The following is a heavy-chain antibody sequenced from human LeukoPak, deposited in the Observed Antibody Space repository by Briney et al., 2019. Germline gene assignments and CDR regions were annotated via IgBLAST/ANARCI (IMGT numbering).Heavy chain of an antibody. CDR3: AKMSGSYYGGNFHL. Sequence: PGGSLRLSCAASGFIFSSYWMTWVRQAPGKGLEWISSLSGSGTYIYYADSVKGRFTISRDNAKNSLYLQMDSLRAEDTALYYCAKMSGSYYGGNFHLWGQGTLVTVSS. J-gene: IGHJ1*01. V-gene: IGHV3-21*01. CDR1: GFIFSSYW. D-gene: IGHD1-26*01. CDR2: LSGSGTYI.